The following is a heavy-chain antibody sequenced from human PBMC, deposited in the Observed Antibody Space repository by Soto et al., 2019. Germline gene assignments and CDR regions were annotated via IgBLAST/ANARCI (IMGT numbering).Heavy chain of an antibody. D-gene: IGHD3-3*01. CDR1: GGSISSYY. Sequence: SETLSLTCTVSGGSISSYYWSWIRQPAGKGLEWIGRIYTSGSTNYNPSLKGRVTMSVDTSKNQFSLKLSSVTAADTAVYYCARDTGDYDFWSGYYTLDYGGQGTLVTVSS. CDR3: ARDTGDYDFWSGYYTLDY. CDR2: IYTSGST. V-gene: IGHV4-4*07. J-gene: IGHJ4*02.